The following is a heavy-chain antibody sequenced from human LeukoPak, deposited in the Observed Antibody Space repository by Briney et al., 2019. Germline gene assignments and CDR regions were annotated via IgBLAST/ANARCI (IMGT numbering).Heavy chain of an antibody. D-gene: IGHD3-22*01. V-gene: IGHV1-2*02. CDR3: ARTYYYDSSGYYRPYYYGMDV. J-gene: IGHJ6*02. CDR2: INPNSGGT. Sequence: ASVKVSCKASGYTFTGYYMHWVRQAPGQGLEWMGWINPNSGGTNYAQKFQGRVTMTRDTSISTAYMKLSRLRSDDTAVYYCARTYYYDSSGYYRPYYYGMDVWGQGTTVTVSS. CDR1: GYTFTGYY.